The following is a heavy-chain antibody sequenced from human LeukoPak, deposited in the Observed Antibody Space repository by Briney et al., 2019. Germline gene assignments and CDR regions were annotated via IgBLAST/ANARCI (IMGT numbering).Heavy chain of an antibody. Sequence: ASVKVSCKASGYTFTSYAMHWVRQAPGQGLEWMGWINTNTGNPTYAQGFTGRFVFSLDTSVSTAYLQISSLKAEDTAVYYCARALTNYSQLPSDAFDIWGQGTMVTVSS. CDR3: ARALTNYSQLPSDAFDI. V-gene: IGHV7-4-1*02. J-gene: IGHJ3*02. CDR1: GYTFTSYA. D-gene: IGHD1-1*01. CDR2: INTNTGNP.